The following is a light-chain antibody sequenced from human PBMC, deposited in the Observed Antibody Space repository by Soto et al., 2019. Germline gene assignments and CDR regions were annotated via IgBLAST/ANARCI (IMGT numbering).Light chain of an antibody. CDR2: EAS. Sequence: DIQMTQSPSTLSASVGDRVTITCRASQSISTCLAWYQHKPGKAPRLLIYEASILERGVPSRFSGSGSGTEFTPTITILQADDFATYYCQQYDCYRSCGLGSRVE. CDR3: QQYDCYRS. V-gene: IGKV1-5*03. J-gene: IGKJ4*02. CDR1: QSISTC.